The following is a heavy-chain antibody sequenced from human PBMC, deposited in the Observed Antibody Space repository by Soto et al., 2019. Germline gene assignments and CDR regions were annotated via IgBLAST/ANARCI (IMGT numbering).Heavy chain of an antibody. J-gene: IGHJ4*02. CDR3: ARSGYYGSSGYYGY. D-gene: IGHD3-22*01. Sequence: ASVKVSCKASGYTFTSYAMHWLRQSPGQRLEWMGWINAGNGNTKYSQKFQGRVTITRDTSASTAYMELSSLRSEDTAVYYCARSGYYGSSGYYGYWGQGTLVTVSS. CDR2: INAGNGNT. V-gene: IGHV1-3*01. CDR1: GYTFTSYA.